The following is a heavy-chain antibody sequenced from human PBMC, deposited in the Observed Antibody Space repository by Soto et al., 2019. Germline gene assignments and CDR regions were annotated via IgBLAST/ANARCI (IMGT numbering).Heavy chain of an antibody. D-gene: IGHD6-13*01. CDR2: IYWDDDK. V-gene: IGHV2-5*02. J-gene: IGHJ4*02. CDR1: GFSLSTSGVG. CDR3: ARLYSSSPNFDY. Sequence: QITLKESGPTLVKPTQTLTLTCTFSGFSLSTSGVGVGWIRQPPGKALEWLALIYWDDDKRYSPSLKSRLTITKDTSKNQVVLTMTNMDPVDTATYCCARLYSSSPNFDYWGQGTLVTVSS.